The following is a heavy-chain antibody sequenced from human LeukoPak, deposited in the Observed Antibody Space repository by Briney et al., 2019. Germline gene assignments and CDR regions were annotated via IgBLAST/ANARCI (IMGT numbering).Heavy chain of an antibody. D-gene: IGHD3-22*01. CDR3: AKGARSSSGYTTD. CDR2: INWNSVSA. V-gene: IGHV3-9*02. Sequence: DDYAMHWVRQAPGKGLEWVAGINWNSVSAVYADSLKGRLTISRDNAKNSLFLQMNSLKTEDTAFYYCAKGARSSSGYTTDWGQGILVTVSS. J-gene: IGHJ4*02. CDR1: DDYA.